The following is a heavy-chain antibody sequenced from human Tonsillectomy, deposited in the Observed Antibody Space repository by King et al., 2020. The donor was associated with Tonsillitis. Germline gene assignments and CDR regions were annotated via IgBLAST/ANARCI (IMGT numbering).Heavy chain of an antibody. D-gene: IGHD1-14*01. J-gene: IGHJ5*02. CDR3: ARASHHAASGP. CDR1: GYSISSGYY. Sequence: QLQESGPGLVKPSETLSLTCTVSGYSISSGYYWGWIRQPPGKGLEWIGNIYHSGSTYYNPSLKSRVTISVDTSKNQFSLKLSSVTAADTAGYYCARASHHAASGPWGQGTLVTVSS. V-gene: IGHV4-38-2*02. CDR2: IYHSGST.